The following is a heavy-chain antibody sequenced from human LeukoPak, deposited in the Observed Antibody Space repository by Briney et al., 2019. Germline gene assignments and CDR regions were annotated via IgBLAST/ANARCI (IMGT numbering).Heavy chain of an antibody. CDR1: GFTFRNYA. CDR3: AKDGGFSYGLKYYFDY. V-gene: IGHV3-30-3*01. CDR2: ISYDGSNK. Sequence: PGRSLRLSCEASGFTFRNYAMHWVRQAPGKGLEWVTLISYDGSNKYYADSVEGRFTISRDNSKNTLYLQVNSLRTEDTAVYYCAKDGGFSYGLKYYFDYWGQGTLVTVSS. J-gene: IGHJ4*02. D-gene: IGHD5-18*01.